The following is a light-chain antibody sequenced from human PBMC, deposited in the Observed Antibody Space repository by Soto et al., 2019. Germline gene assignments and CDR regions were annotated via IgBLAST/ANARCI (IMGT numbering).Light chain of an antibody. V-gene: IGKV3-20*01. CDR1: QSVSSSS. CDR2: GTS. J-gene: IGKJ5*01. Sequence: EIVLTQSPGTLSLSPGERATLSCRASQSVSSSSLAWYQQNPGQAPRLLIYGTSSRATGIPDRFSGSGSGTDFTLAISRLEPEDFAVYYCQQYGTSLMTFGQGTRLEIK. CDR3: QQYGTSLMT.